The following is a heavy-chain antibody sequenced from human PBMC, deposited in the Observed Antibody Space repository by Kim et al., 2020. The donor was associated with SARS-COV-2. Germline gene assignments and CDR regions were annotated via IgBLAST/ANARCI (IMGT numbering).Heavy chain of an antibody. Sequence: SETLSLTCTVSGGSISGYFWSWIRQPAGKTLEWIGRVYSSGTAIYNPSLKSRLTLSVDTSRNQFSLSLTSVTAADTAVYYCARGPSQGNPLDSWGQGTL. CDR1: GGSISGYF. CDR2: VYSSGTA. CDR3: ARGPSQGNPLDS. V-gene: IGHV4-4*07. D-gene: IGHD6-6*01. J-gene: IGHJ4*02.